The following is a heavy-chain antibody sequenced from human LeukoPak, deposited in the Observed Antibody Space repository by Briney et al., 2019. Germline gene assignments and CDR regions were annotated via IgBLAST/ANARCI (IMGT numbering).Heavy chain of an antibody. Sequence: GGSLRLSCAASGFTFSSYAMSWVRQAPGKGLEWVSAISGSGGSTYYADSVKGRFTISRDNSKNTLYLQMNSLRAVDTAVYYCAKDPEESDAFDIWGQGTMVTVSS. J-gene: IGHJ3*02. V-gene: IGHV3-23*01. D-gene: IGHD1-14*01. CDR1: GFTFSSYA. CDR3: AKDPEESDAFDI. CDR2: ISGSGGST.